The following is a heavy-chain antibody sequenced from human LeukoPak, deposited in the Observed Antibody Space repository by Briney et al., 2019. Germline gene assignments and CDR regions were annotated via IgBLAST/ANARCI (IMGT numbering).Heavy chain of an antibody. D-gene: IGHD3-10*01. Sequence: GEPLQISCQGSGYSFSSYWINWVRQLPGKGLEWMGRIDPSDSYTNYNPSFQGHVTISADKSISTAYLQWSSLMASDTAMYYCARHTISDYWGQGTQVTVSS. CDR1: GYSFSSYW. J-gene: IGHJ4*02. V-gene: IGHV5-10-1*01. CDR2: IDPSDSYT. CDR3: ARHTISDY.